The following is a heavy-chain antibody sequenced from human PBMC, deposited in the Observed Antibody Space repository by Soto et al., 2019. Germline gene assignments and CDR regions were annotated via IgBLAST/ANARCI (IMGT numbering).Heavy chain of an antibody. V-gene: IGHV3-53*02. CDR2: IYSGDST. D-gene: IGHD3-22*01. Sequence: EVQLVETGGGLIQPGGSLRLSCAASGFTVSTNYMSWVRQAPGKGLEWVSGIYSGDSTSYADSVKGRFTISKDKSKNRLYLQMNSLRAEDTAVYYCARSTSSGYYYYWGQGTLVTVSS. CDR1: GFTVSTNY. J-gene: IGHJ4*02. CDR3: ARSTSSGYYYY.